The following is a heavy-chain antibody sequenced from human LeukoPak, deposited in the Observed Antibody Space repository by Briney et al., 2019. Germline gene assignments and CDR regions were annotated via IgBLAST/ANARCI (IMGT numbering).Heavy chain of an antibody. D-gene: IGHD1-14*01. J-gene: IGHJ4*02. CDR2: VDPKSGGT. Sequence: ASVKVSCKASGFTFTDYYIHWVRQAPGQGLEWMAWVDPKSGGTDFAQNFQGRVTLTRDTSISTAYMDLNSLTSDDTAVYYCTRGRQIGSDTTARDDYWGQRTLVTVSS. CDR1: GFTFTDYY. CDR3: TRGRQIGSDTTARDDY. V-gene: IGHV1-2*02.